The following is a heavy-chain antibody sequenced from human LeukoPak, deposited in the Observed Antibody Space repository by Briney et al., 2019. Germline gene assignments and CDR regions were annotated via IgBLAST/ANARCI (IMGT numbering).Heavy chain of an antibody. D-gene: IGHD3-10*01. V-gene: IGHV4-30-4*01. CDR3: AIFLRSGSGYFDY. Sequence: PSQTLSLTCTVSGGSISSGDYYWSWIRQPPGKGLEWIGYIYYSGSTYYNPSLESRVTISVDTSKNQFSLKLSSVTAADTAVYYCAIFLRSGSGYFDYWGQGTLVTVSS. CDR1: GGSISSGDYY. CDR2: IYYSGST. J-gene: IGHJ4*02.